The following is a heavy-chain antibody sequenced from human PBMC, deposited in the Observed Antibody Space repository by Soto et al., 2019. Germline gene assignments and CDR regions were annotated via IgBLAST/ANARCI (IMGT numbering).Heavy chain of an antibody. V-gene: IGHV4-59*01. CDR2: IYYSGST. CDR1: GGSISSYY. Sequence: SETLSLTCTVSGGSISSYYWSWFRQPPGKGLEWIGYIYYSGSTNYNPSLKSRVTISVDTSKNQFSLKLSSVTAADTAVYYCARVLPYYYYYYMDVWGKGTTVT. CDR3: ARVLPYYYYYYMDV. J-gene: IGHJ6*03.